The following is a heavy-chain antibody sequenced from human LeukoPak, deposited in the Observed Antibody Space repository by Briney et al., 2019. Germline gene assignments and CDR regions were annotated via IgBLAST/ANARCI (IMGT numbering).Heavy chain of an antibody. CDR3: ARQTAMGRSGDY. CDR2: IDPSDSET. D-gene: IGHD7-27*01. V-gene: IGHV5-51*01. J-gene: IGHJ4*02. Sequence: GESLKISCKASGYSFTSYWIGWVRHMPGKGLEWMGIIDPSDSETRYTPSFQGQVTISVDRSLTTAYLQWNSLKASDTAMYYCARQTAMGRSGDYWGQGTLVTVSS. CDR1: GYSFTSYW.